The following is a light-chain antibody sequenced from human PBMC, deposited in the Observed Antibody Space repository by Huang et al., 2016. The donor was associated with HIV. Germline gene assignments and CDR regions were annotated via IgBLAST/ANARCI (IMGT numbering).Light chain of an antibody. V-gene: IGKV1-6*01. CDR1: QGITDD. Sequence: AIQMTQSPSSLSASVGDRVTITCRASQGITDDLAWYQQKPGKAPKLLISGASTLRSGVPSRFSGSGSGIDFTLTISSLQPEDYATYYCLQDHNYPRTFGQGTKVEI. CDR2: GAS. J-gene: IGKJ1*01. CDR3: LQDHNYPRT.